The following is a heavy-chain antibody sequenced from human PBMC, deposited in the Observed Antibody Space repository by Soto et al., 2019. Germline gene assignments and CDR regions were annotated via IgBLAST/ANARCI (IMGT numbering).Heavy chain of an antibody. CDR1: GGSISSGGYY. D-gene: IGHD6-6*01. V-gene: IGHV4-39*01. CDR2: IYYSGNT. Sequence: SETLSLTCTVSGGSISSGGYYWSWIRQHPGRGPEWIGNIYYSGNTYYKPSLKSRVSISIDTSRNQFSLKLTSVTAADTGVYYCASSSPFHYWGPGILVTVSS. J-gene: IGHJ4*02. CDR3: ASSSPFHY.